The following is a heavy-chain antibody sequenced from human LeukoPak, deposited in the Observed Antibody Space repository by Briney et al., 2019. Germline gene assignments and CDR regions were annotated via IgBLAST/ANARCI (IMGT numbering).Heavy chain of an antibody. J-gene: IGHJ4*02. CDR1: GGSISSYY. CDR3: ARNLGKLDY. D-gene: IGHD1-1*01. V-gene: IGHV4-59*01. CDR2: IYYSGST. Sequence: SETLSLTCTVSGGSISSYYCSWIRQPPGKGLEWIGYIYYSGSTNYNPSLKSRVTISVDTSKNQFSLKLSSVTAADTAVYYCARNLGKLDYWGQGTLVTVSS.